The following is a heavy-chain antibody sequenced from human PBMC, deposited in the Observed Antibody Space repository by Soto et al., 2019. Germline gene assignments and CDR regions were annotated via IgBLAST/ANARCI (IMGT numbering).Heavy chain of an antibody. Sequence: EVQLVESGGGLVQPGGSLRLSCAASGFTFSSYSMNWVRQAPGKGLEWVSYISSSSSTIYYADSVKGRFTISRDNAKNSLYLQMNSLRTEDTAVYYCARGMVYYGSGSYPLAFDYWGQGTLVTFSS. CDR3: ARGMVYYGSGSYPLAFDY. V-gene: IGHV3-48*01. CDR2: ISSSSSTI. D-gene: IGHD3-10*01. J-gene: IGHJ4*02. CDR1: GFTFSSYS.